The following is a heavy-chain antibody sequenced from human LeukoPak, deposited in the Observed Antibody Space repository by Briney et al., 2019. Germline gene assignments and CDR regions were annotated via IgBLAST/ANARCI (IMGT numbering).Heavy chain of an antibody. Sequence: SETLSLTCTVSGGSISSYYWSWIRQPPGKGLEWIGYIYYSGSTNYNPSLKSRVTISVDTSKNQFSLKLSSVTAADTAVYYCARTPYGSGSYYTFGYWGQGTLVTVSS. CDR3: ARTPYGSGSYYTFGY. CDR2: IYYSGST. CDR1: GGSISSYY. V-gene: IGHV4-59*01. J-gene: IGHJ4*02. D-gene: IGHD3-10*01.